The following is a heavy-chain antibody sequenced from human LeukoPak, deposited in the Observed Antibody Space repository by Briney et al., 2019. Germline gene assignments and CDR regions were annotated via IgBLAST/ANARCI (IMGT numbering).Heavy chain of an antibody. J-gene: IGHJ4*02. CDR1: GFTFSSYA. D-gene: IGHD4-17*01. V-gene: IGHV3-23*01. CDR2: ISGSGSST. CDR3: ARAGSDYWSECDY. Sequence: GGSLRLSCAASGFTFSSYAMSWVRQAPGKWREWVLTISGSGSSTTHTHSGKGRFTISRDISTNTMYLQITSLRATDLSIYSCARAGSDYWSECDYWGQGTLVTVS.